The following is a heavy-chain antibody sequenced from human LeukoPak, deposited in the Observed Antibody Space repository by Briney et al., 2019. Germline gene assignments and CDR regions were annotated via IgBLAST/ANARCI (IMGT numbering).Heavy chain of an antibody. V-gene: IGHV3-11*04. Sequence: GGSLRLSCAASGFTFSDYYMNWIRQAPGKGLEWVSYISGSGSTIYYADSVKGRFTISRDNAKNSLYLQMNSLRAEDTAVYYCARGAHFYDSSGDWDDGGEAFDIWGQGTMVTVSS. CDR2: ISGSGSTI. J-gene: IGHJ3*02. D-gene: IGHD3-22*01. CDR1: GFTFSDYY. CDR3: ARGAHFYDSSGDWDDGGEAFDI.